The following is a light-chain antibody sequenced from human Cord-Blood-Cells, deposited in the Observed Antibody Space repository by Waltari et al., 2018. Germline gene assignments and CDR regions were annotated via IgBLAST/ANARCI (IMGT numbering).Light chain of an antibody. CDR2: GAS. CDR1: QSVSSN. Sequence: EIVMTQSPATLSMSPGERATLSCRASQSVSSNLAWYQQKPGQAPRLLIYGASTRATGIPARFSGSGSGTEFTLTISSLQSEDFAVYYCQQYNNWPYTFGQWTKLEIK. V-gene: IGKV3-15*01. J-gene: IGKJ2*01. CDR3: QQYNNWPYT.